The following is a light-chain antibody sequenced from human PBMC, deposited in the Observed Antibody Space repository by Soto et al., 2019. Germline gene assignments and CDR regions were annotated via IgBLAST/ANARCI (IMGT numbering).Light chain of an antibody. V-gene: IGKV3-11*01. Sequence: EVVLTQSPATLSLSPGERATLSCRASHSVSDYVAWYQQKPGQSPRLLIYDDSNRAAGVPGRFSGSGSGTEFTLTISSLEPEDFAVYYCHQRSDWPLISFGQGTRLEIK. CDR2: DDS. J-gene: IGKJ5*01. CDR1: HSVSDY. CDR3: HQRSDWPLIS.